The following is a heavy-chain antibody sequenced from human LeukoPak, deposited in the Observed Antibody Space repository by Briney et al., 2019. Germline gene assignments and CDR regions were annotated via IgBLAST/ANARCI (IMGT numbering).Heavy chain of an antibody. CDR3: AGLSRDILTGYYFGY. V-gene: IGHV4-39*01. CDR2: IYYSGST. Sequence: PSETLSLTCTVSGGSISSSSYYWGWIRQPPGKGLEWIGSIYYSGSTYYNPSLKSRVTISVDTSKNQFSLKLSSVTAADTAVYYCAGLSRDILTGYYFGYWGQGTLVTVSS. CDR1: GGSISSSSYY. J-gene: IGHJ4*02. D-gene: IGHD3-9*01.